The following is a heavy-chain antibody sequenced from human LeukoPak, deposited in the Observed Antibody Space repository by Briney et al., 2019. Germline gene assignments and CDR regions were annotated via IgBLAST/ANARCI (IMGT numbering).Heavy chain of an antibody. CDR3: APLGYCSGGSCPSHYGMDV. CDR1: GGSMSGFY. J-gene: IGHJ6*02. D-gene: IGHD2-15*01. CDR2: INHSGST. V-gene: IGHV4-34*01. Sequence: SSETLSLTCTVSGGSMSGFYWSWLRQPPGKGLEWIGEINHSGSTNYNPSLKSRVTISVDTSKNQFSLKLSSVTAADTAVYYCAPLGYCSGGSCPSHYGMDVWGQGTTVTVSS.